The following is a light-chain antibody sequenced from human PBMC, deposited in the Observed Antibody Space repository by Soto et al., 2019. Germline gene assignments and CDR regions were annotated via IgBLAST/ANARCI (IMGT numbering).Light chain of an antibody. CDR2: QVS. J-gene: IGKJ5*01. Sequence: DVVLTQSPLSLPVTLGQPASMSCRSSQSLEYSDGNTFLNWFHQRPGQSPRRLIYQVSNRDSGVPDRFTGSGSGTDFTLRISRVEAEDVGVYYCMQGTHWPITFGQGTRLEIK. CDR3: MQGTHWPIT. CDR1: QSLEYSDGNTF. V-gene: IGKV2-30*01.